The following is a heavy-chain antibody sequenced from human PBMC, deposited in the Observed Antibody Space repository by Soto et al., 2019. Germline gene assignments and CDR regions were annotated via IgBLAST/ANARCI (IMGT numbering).Heavy chain of an antibody. CDR2: IYWDDDK. D-gene: IGHD1-1*01. Sequence: QITLRESGPTRVKPTQTLILTCTFSGFSLSARPVALGWIRQPPGKALERLALIYWDDDKRYSPSLMSRLTITKDTSKNQLVLTMTNMDPLDTAIYYCVHRAGIDGNWNGGYFDYWGQGAIVPVSS. CDR1: GFSLSARPVA. V-gene: IGHV2-5*02. J-gene: IGHJ4*02. CDR3: VHRAGIDGNWNGGYFDY.